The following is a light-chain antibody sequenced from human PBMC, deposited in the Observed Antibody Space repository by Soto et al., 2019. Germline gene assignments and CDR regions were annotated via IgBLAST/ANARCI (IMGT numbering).Light chain of an antibody. CDR3: QQRSNWFLT. CDR2: DAS. J-gene: IGKJ4*01. Sequence: EIVLTQSPATLSLSPGERATRSCRASQSVSSYLAWYQQKPGQAPRLLIYDASNRATGIPARFSGSGSGTDFTLTISSLEPEDFAVYYCQQRSNWFLTFGGGNKVEIQ. V-gene: IGKV3-11*01. CDR1: QSVSSY.